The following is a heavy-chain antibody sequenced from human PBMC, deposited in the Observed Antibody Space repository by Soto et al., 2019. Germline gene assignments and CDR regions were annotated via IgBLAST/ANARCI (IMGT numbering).Heavy chain of an antibody. CDR1: GYTFNRHG. CDR2: ISGYNGDI. Sequence: QVHLVQSGGEVKKPGASVKVSCKASGYTFNRHGITWVRQAPGQGLEWMGWISGYNGDIKYEQKFQGRVTLSSDTLTSTVDLELKSLRFDDTAVYYCSRVRIVGAREIDFWGQGTLVTVSS. CDR3: SRVRIVGAREIDF. J-gene: IGHJ4*02. D-gene: IGHD1-26*01. V-gene: IGHV1-18*04.